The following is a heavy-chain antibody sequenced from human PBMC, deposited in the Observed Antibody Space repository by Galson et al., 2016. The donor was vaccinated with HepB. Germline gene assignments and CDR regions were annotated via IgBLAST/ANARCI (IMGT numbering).Heavy chain of an antibody. CDR2: IYPGDSEI. CDR3: ARKLVPATQSSHDAFDI. J-gene: IGHJ3*02. D-gene: IGHD2-15*01. V-gene: IGHV5-51*01. Sequence: QSGAEVKKPGESLKISCKASGYSFTNYYIGWVRQMPGKGLEWMGIIYPGDSEIRYSPPFQGQVIISADNSIRTAYLQWSSLKASDTAIYYCARKLVPATQSSHDAFDIWGQGTMVTVSS. CDR1: GYSFTNYY.